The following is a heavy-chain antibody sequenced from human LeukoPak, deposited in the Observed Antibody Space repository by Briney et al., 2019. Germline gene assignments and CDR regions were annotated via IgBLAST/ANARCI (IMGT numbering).Heavy chain of an antibody. V-gene: IGHV3-30*02. CDR2: IRYDGSNK. Sequence: GSLRLSCAASGFTFSSYGMHWVRQAPGKGLEWVAFIRYDGSNKYYADSVKGRFTISRDNSKNTLYLQMNSLRVEDTAVYYCARDEPTVTTGPPVGSWGQGTLVTVSS. CDR1: GFTFSSYG. CDR3: ARDEPTVTTGPPVGS. J-gene: IGHJ4*02. D-gene: IGHD4-17*01.